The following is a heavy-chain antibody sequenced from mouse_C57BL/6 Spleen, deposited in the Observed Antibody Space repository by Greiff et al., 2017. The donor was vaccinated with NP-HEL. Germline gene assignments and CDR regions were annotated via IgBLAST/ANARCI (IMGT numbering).Heavy chain of an antibody. CDR1: GYTFTDYY. D-gene: IGHD2-5*01. CDR3: ARSRSYYSNYWYFDV. Sequence: PLPQSCAALFRPVASVKLSCKASGYTFTDYYINWVKQRPGQGLEWIARIYPGSGNTYYNEKFKGKATLTAEKSSSTAYMQLSSLTSEDSAVYFCARSRSYYSNYWYFDVWGTGTTVTVSS. J-gene: IGHJ1*03. CDR2: IYPGSGNT. V-gene: IGHV1-76*01.